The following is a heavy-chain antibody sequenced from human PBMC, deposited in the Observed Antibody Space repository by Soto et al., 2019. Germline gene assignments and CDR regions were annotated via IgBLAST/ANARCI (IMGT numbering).Heavy chain of an antibody. V-gene: IGHV1-3*01. Sequence: QVQLVQSGAEVMRPGASVKVSCKASGYTFTRYAVHWVRQAPGQGLEWMGWINAANGNTEYFERFRGRVTITRDISASTVHMELTGLTSEDTAVSYCARRFMSAGWLDPWGQGTLVTVSS. CDR1: GYTFTRYA. CDR2: INAANGNT. CDR3: ARRFMSAGWLDP. D-gene: IGHD3-10*01. J-gene: IGHJ5*02.